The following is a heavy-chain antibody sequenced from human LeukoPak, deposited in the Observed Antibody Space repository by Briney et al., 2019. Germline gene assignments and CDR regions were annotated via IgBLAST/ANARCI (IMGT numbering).Heavy chain of an antibody. V-gene: IGHV4-31*03. CDR3: ATGIAVAADDAFDI. CDR1: GGSISSGGYY. CDR2: IYYSGST. D-gene: IGHD6-19*01. Sequence: SQTLPLTCTVSGGSISSGGYYWSWLRQHPGKGLEWIGYIYYSGSTYYNPSLKSRVTISVDTSKNQFSLKLSSVTAADTAVYYCATGIAVAADDAFDIWGQGTMVTVSS. J-gene: IGHJ3*02.